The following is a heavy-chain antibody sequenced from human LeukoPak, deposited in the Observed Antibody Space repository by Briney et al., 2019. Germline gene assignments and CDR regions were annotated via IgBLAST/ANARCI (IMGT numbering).Heavy chain of an antibody. CDR2: IKPDGSEK. J-gene: IGHJ4*02. CDR3: ARGYYGDPSQVYYFDY. D-gene: IGHD4-17*01. V-gene: IGHV3-7*01. Sequence: GGSLRLSCAGSGFNFRDHWMSWLRQAPGKGPEGVAHIKPDGSEKYYVDSVKGRFIISRDDARNSLSLQMNSLRAEDTAVYYCARGYYGDPSQVYYFDYWGQGTLVTVSS. CDR1: GFNFRDHW.